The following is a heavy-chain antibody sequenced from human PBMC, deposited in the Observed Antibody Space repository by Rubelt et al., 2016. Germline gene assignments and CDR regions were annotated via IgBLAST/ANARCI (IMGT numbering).Heavy chain of an antibody. CDR3: ARLVGRSTSRTAYYYYYYMDV. J-gene: IGHJ6*03. CDR2: ISAYNGNT. V-gene: IGHV1-18*01. CDR1: GYTFTSYG. Sequence: QVQLVQSGAEVKKPGSSVKVSCKASGYTFTSYGISWVRQAPGQGLEWMGWISAYNGNTNYAQRLQGRVTMTTDTSTSTAYMGLRSLGSDDTAVYYCARLVGRSTSRTAYYYYYYMDVWGKGTTVTVSS. D-gene: IGHD2-2*01.